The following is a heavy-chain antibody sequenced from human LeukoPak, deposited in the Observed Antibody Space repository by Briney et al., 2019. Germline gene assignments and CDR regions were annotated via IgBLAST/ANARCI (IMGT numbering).Heavy chain of an antibody. V-gene: IGHV3-49*03. Sequence: GGSVRLSCTASGFTFGDYAMSWFRQAPGKGLEWVGFIRRKAYGGTTEYAASVKGRFTISRDDSKSIAYLQMNSLKTEDTAVYYCTRADDITIFSSGAPFDYWGQGTLVTVSS. CDR1: GFTFGDYA. J-gene: IGHJ4*02. CDR3: TRADDITIFSSGAPFDY. CDR2: IRRKAYGGTT. D-gene: IGHD3-9*01.